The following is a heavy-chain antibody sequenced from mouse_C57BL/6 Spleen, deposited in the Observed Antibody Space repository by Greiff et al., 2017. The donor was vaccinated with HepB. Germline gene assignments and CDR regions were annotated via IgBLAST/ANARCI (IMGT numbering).Heavy chain of an antibody. J-gene: IGHJ2*01. CDR1: GYTFTDYY. CDR2: INPNNGGT. CDR3: ARGGRGY. Sequence: EVQLQQSGPELVKPGASVKISCKASGYTFTDYYMNWVKQSPGKSLEWIGDINPNNGGTSYNQKFKGKATLTVDNSSSTAYMELRSLTSEDSAVYYGARGGRGYWGQGTTLTVSS. V-gene: IGHV1-26*01.